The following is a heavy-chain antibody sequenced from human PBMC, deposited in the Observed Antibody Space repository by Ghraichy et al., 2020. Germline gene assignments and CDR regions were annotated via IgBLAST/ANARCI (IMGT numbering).Heavy chain of an antibody. Sequence: GGSLRLSCAASGFTVSSNYMSWVRQAPGKGLEWISVIYSGGSTYYADSVKGRFTISRDNSKNTLYLQMNSLRAEDTAVYYCARDRGYCSGGSCDDAFDIWGQGTMVTVSS. CDR2: IYSGGST. CDR3: ARDRGYCSGGSCDDAFDI. V-gene: IGHV3-53*01. J-gene: IGHJ3*02. D-gene: IGHD2-15*01. CDR1: GFTVSSNY.